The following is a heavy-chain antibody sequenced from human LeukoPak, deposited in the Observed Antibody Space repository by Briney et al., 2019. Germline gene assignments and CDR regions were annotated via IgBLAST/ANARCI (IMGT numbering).Heavy chain of an antibody. CDR3: VKDRVGGETYGKSAFDY. CDR2: ISWDSGGI. V-gene: IGHV3-9*01. Sequence: QPGRSLRLSCAASGFTFDDYAMYWVRQAPGKGLEWVSGISWDSGGIAYADSVKGRFTISRDNAKNSLFLQMNSLRAEDTALYYCVKDRVGGETYGKSAFDYWGQGTLVTVSS. D-gene: IGHD3-16*01. J-gene: IGHJ4*02. CDR1: GFTFDDYA.